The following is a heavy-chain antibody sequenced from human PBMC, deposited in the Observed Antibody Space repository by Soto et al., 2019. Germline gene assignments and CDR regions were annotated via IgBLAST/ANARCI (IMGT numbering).Heavy chain of an antibody. D-gene: IGHD6-13*01. Sequence: GGSLNLSCAASGFTFSSYAMSWVRQAPGKGLEWVSAISGSGGSTYYADPVKGRFTISRDNSKNTLYLQMNSLRAEDTAVYYCAKAPRGAAGTYWGQGTLVTVSS. CDR2: ISGSGGST. J-gene: IGHJ4*02. CDR1: GFTFSSYA. CDR3: AKAPRGAAGTY. V-gene: IGHV3-23*01.